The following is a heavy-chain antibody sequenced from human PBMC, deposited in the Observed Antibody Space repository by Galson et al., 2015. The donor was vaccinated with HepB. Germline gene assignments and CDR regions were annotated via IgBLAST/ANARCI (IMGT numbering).Heavy chain of an antibody. J-gene: IGHJ6*04. CDR1: GFTFDDYA. D-gene: IGHD2-15*01. V-gene: IGHV3-9*01. CDR2: ISWNSGSI. Sequence: SLRLSCAASGFTFDDYAMHWVRQAPGKGLEGVSGISWNSGSIGYADSVKGRFTISRDNAKNSLYLQMNSLRAEDTALYYCTKEDIVVHPTWAATPSGPTPYLDVWGKGTTVTVSS. CDR3: TKEDIVVHPTWAATPSGPTPYLDV.